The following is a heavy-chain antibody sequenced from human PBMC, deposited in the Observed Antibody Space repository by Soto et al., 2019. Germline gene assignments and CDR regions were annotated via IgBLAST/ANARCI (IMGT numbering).Heavy chain of an antibody. V-gene: IGHV1-69*04. D-gene: IGHD4-4*01. J-gene: IGHJ6*03. CDR1: GGTFSSYT. CDR3: ARDLRTTVTTGGTIMRYYYYYMDV. CDR2: IIPILGIA. Sequence: GASVKVSCKASGGTFSSYTISWVRQAPGQGLEWMGRIIPILGIANYAQKFQGRVTITADKSTSTAYMELSSLRSEDTAVYYCARDLRTTVTTGGTIMRYYYYYMDVWGKGTTVTVSS.